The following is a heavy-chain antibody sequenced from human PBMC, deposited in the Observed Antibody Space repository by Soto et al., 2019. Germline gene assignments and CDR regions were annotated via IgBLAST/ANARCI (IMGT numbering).Heavy chain of an antibody. V-gene: IGHV4-39*07. CDR2: IYYSGST. CDR3: ASRDGYNYGRFDY. CDR1: GGSISSSSYY. J-gene: IGHJ4*02. Sequence: SETLSLTCTVSGGSISSSSYYWGWIRQPPGKGLEWIGSIYYSGSTNYNPSLKSRVTISVDTSKNQFSLKLSSVTAADTAVYYCASRDGYNYGRFDYWGQGTLVTVSS. D-gene: IGHD5-12*01.